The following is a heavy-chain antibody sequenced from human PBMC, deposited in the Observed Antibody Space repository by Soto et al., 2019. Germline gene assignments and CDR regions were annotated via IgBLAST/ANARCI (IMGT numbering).Heavy chain of an antibody. J-gene: IGHJ6*03. D-gene: IGHD1-1*01. Sequence: QVQLVESGGGVVQPGRSLRLSCAASEFTFSRHGMHWVRQAPGKGLQWVGVIWSDGSSEVYADSVKGRFIISRDNSKNSRFWQMNSLGAKETVGYYCAGDGSCGDNGLNYMDVWGRGIRVPVSS. CDR2: IWSDGSSE. CDR1: EFTFSRHG. V-gene: IGHV3-33*01. CDR3: AGDGSCGDNGLNYMDV.